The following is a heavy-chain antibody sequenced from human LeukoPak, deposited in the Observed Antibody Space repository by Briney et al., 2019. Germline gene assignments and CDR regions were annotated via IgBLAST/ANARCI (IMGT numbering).Heavy chain of an antibody. D-gene: IGHD3-3*01. V-gene: IGHV1-18*01. Sequence: GASVKVSCKASGYSLRNYGINWFRQAPGQGLEWLGWISPFNGRTHYPHNFQDRLTMTPDTSSNTAYMDLRSLTSNDTAVYYCASQDFWSGYPDYWGQGTLVTVSS. CDR1: GYSLRNYG. CDR2: ISPFNGRT. J-gene: IGHJ4*02. CDR3: ASQDFWSGYPDY.